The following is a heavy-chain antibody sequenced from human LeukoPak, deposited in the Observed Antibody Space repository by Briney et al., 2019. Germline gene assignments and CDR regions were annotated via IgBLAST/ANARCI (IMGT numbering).Heavy chain of an antibody. CDR3: AIPQLYYDYVWGSYRAAHYYFDY. J-gene: IGHJ4*02. Sequence: ASVKVSCKVSGYTLTELSMHWVRQAPGKGLEWMGGFDPEDGETIYAQKFQGRVTMTEDTSTDTAYMELSSLRSEDTAVYYCAIPQLYYDYVWGSYRAAHYYFDYWGQGTLVTVSS. V-gene: IGHV1-24*01. D-gene: IGHD3-16*02. CDR2: FDPEDGET. CDR1: GYTLTELS.